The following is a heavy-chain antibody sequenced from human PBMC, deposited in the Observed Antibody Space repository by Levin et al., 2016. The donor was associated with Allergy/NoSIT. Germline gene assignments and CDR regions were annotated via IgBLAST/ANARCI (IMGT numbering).Heavy chain of an antibody. CDR3: ARDLPHDYDILTGFDY. J-gene: IGHJ4*02. CDR1: GYTFTSYG. D-gene: IGHD3-9*01. CDR2: ISAYNGNT. V-gene: IGHV1-18*01. Sequence: ASVKVSCKASGYTFTSYGISWVRQAPGQGLEWMGWISAYNGNTNYAQKLQGRVTMTTDTSTSTAYMELRSLRSDDTAVYYCARDLPHDYDILTGFDYWGQGTLVTVSS.